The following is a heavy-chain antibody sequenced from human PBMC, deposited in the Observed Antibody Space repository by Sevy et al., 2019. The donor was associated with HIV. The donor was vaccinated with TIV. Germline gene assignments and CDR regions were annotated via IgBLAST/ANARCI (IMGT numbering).Heavy chain of an antibody. J-gene: IGHJ4*02. D-gene: IGHD3-22*01. CDR2: FDPEDGET. Sequence: ASVKVSCKVSGYTLTQLSMHWVRQAPGKGLEWMGSFDPEDGETIYAQKFQGRVTMTEDTSTDIAYMELNSLKSEDTAVFYCAITKDYYDSSGYPFDYWGQGTLVTVSS. CDR1: GYTLTQLS. CDR3: AITKDYYDSSGYPFDY. V-gene: IGHV1-24*01.